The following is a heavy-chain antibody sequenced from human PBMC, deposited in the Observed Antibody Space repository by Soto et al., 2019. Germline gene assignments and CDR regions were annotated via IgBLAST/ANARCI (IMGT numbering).Heavy chain of an antibody. CDR1: GYSVTSYW. CDR2: IYPGDSDT. V-gene: IGHV5-51*01. Sequence: XESLKIYFKGSGYSVTSYWIGLVRQMPGKGLEWMGIIYPGDSDTRYSPSFQGQVTISADKSISTAYLQWSSLKASDTAMYYCARRGSSSFSDYYYYGMDVWGQGTTVTVSS. J-gene: IGHJ6*02. CDR3: ARRGSSSFSDYYYYGMDV. D-gene: IGHD6-6*01.